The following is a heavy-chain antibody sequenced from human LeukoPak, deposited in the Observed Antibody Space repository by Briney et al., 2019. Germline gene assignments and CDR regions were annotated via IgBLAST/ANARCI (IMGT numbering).Heavy chain of an antibody. D-gene: IGHD6-19*01. J-gene: IGHJ3*02. CDR3: ARRSKSYSSGWYDAFDM. Sequence: GESLKISCKGSGYXFTNYWICWVRQMPAKGLEWKGIIYPDDSDTRNSPSFQGQVTISADKSISTAYLQWSSLKASVTAMYYCARRSKSYSSGWYDAFDMWGQGTMVTVSS. CDR2: IYPDDSDT. CDR1: GYXFTNYW. V-gene: IGHV5-51*01.